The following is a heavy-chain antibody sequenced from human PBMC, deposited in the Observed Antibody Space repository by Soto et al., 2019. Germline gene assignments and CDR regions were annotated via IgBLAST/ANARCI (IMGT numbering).Heavy chain of an antibody. Sequence: PGGSLRLSCAASGFTFTRYSMNWVRQAPGKGLEWVASISSTTNYIYYGDSMKGRFTISRDNAKNSLYLEMNSLRAEDTAVYYCARESEDLTSNFDYWGQGTLVTVSS. CDR2: ISSTTNYI. CDR3: ARESEDLTSNFDY. CDR1: GFTFTRYS. J-gene: IGHJ4*02. V-gene: IGHV3-21*06.